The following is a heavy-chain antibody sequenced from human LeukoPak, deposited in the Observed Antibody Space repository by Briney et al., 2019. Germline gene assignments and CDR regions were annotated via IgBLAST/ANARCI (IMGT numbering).Heavy chain of an antibody. CDR3: ARGRYCSSTSCRFDY. CDR1: GFTFSSYW. J-gene: IGHJ4*02. V-gene: IGHV3-7*04. CDR2: IKQDGSEK. D-gene: IGHD2-2*01. Sequence: GGSLRLSCAASGFTFSSYWMSWVRQAPGKGLEWVANIKQDGSEKYYVDSVKGRFTISRDNAKNSLYLQMNSLRAENTAVYYCARGRYCSSTSCRFDYWGQGTLVTVSS.